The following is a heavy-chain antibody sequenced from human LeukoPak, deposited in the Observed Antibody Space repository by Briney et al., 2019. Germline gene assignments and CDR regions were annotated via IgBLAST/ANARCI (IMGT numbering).Heavy chain of an antibody. V-gene: IGHV7-4-1*02. CDR2: INTNTGNS. Sequence: ASVKVSCKASGYTFTSYAMSWVRQAPGQGLEWMGWINTNTGNSTYAQGFTGRFVFSLDTSVSTAYLQISSLKAEDTAVYYCARRPRTYYYGSGNNNWFDPWGQGTLVTVSS. D-gene: IGHD3-10*01. J-gene: IGHJ5*02. CDR3: ARRPRTYYYGSGNNNWFDP. CDR1: GYTFTSYA.